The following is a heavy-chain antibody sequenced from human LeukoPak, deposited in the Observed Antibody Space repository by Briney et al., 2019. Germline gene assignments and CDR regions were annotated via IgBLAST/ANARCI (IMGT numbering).Heavy chain of an antibody. Sequence: PGGSLRLSCAASGFTFSSYEMNWVRQAPGKGLEWVSYISSSGSTIYYADSVKGRFTISRDNAKNSLYLQMNSLRAEDTAVYFCTGSFGELSFFDSWGQGTLVTVSS. J-gene: IGHJ4*02. V-gene: IGHV3-48*03. D-gene: IGHD3-10*01. CDR3: TGSFGELSFFDS. CDR1: GFTFSSYE. CDR2: ISSSGSTI.